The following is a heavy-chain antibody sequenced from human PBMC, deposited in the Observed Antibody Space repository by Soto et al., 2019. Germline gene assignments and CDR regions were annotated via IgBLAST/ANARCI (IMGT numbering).Heavy chain of an antibody. CDR1: GDNGIDHY. CDR2: VYYIGST. D-gene: IGHD4-17*01. V-gene: IGHV4-59*02. Sequence: LSHTYTVSGDNGIDHYWSWIRQPPGKGLEWLGHVYYIGSTNYNPSFKSRVAISVDTSKNHFSLKLSSVTAADTAVYYCATSGHYGFVFWGQGTLVTVSS. J-gene: IGHJ4*02. CDR3: ATSGHYGFVF.